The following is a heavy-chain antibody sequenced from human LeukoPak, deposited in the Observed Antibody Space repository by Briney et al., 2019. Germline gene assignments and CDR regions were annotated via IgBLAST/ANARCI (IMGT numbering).Heavy chain of an antibody. CDR3: ARVQARFNWFDP. J-gene: IGHJ5*02. CDR1: GGSISSYY. CDR2: IYYSGST. V-gene: IGHV4-59*01. Sequence: SETLSLTCTVSGGSISSYYWSWIRQPPGKGLERIGYIYYSGSTNYNPSLKSRVTISVDTSKNQFSLKLSSVTAADTAVYYCARVQARFNWFDPWGQGTLVTVSS.